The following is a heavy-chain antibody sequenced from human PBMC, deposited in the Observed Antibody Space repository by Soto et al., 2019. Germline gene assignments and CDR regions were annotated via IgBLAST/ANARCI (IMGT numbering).Heavy chain of an antibody. Sequence: SEPLSLTCTVSGGSISSGDYYWSWIRQPPGKGLEWIGYIYYSGSTYYNPSLKSRVTISVDTSKNQFSLKLSSVTAADTAVYYCARDRDYDYVWGSYRPYYYYYGMDVWGQGTTVTVSS. CDR3: ARDRDYDYVWGSYRPYYYYYGMDV. CDR1: GGSISSGDYY. CDR2: IYYSGST. J-gene: IGHJ6*02. D-gene: IGHD3-16*02. V-gene: IGHV4-30-4*01.